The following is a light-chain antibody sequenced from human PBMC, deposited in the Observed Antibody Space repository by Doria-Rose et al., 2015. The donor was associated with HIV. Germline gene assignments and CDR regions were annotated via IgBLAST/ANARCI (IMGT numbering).Light chain of an antibody. Sequence: TQSPGTLSLSPGERATLSCRASQSFSSTYLAWYQQKPGQAPSLLIYDGSARATGIPDRFSASGSGTDFTLTINRLEPEDFALYYCHQYGTSWTFGQGTRVEI. CDR2: DGS. V-gene: IGKV3-20*01. CDR1: QSFSSTY. CDR3: HQYGTSWT. J-gene: IGKJ1*01.